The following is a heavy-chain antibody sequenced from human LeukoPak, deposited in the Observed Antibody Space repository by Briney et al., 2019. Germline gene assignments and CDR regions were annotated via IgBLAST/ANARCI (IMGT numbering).Heavy chain of an antibody. J-gene: IGHJ4*02. D-gene: IGHD6-13*01. CDR3: AKDYSSSFDY. V-gene: IGHV3-30*02. CDR2: IRYDGSHK. Sequence: GGSLRLSCAVSGFIFSSYGMNWVRQAPGKGLEWVAFIRYDGSHKNYADSVKGRFTISRDSSQNTLYLQMNSLRAEDTAVYYCAKDYSSSFDYWGQGTLVTVSS. CDR1: GFIFSSYG.